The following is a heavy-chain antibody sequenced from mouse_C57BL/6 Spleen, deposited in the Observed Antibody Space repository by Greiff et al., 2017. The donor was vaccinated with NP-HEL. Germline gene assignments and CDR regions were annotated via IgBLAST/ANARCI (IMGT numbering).Heavy chain of an antibody. J-gene: IGHJ3*01. Sequence: VQLQQSGAELVRPGASVKLSCKASGYTFTDYYINWVKQRPGQGLEWIARIYPGSGNTYYNEKFKGKATLTAEKSSSTAYMQLSSLTSEDSAVYCWARAGPAWFAYWGQGTLVTVSA. CDR2: IYPGSGNT. CDR3: ARAGPAWFAY. CDR1: GYTFTDYY. V-gene: IGHV1-76*01.